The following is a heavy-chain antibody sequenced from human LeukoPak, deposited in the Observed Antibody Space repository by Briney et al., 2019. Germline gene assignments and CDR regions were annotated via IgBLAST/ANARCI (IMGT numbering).Heavy chain of an antibody. J-gene: IGHJ3*02. V-gene: IGHV4-34*01. D-gene: IGHD2-15*01. Sequence: SETLSLTCSVSGDSISSYYWSWIRQPAGKGLEWIGEINHSGSTNYNPSLKSRVTISVDTSKNQFSLKLSSVTAADTAVYYCAGEHGRGLDIWGQGTMVTVSS. CDR3: AGEHGRGLDI. CDR1: GDSISSYY. CDR2: INHSGST.